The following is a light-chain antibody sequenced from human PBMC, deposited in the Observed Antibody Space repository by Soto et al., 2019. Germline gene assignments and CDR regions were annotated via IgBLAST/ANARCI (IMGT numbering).Light chain of an antibody. Sequence: NFMLTQPHSVSESPGKTVAISCTRSSGSIASKYVQWYQQRPGSSPTTVIYEDNQRPSGVPDRISGSIDSSSNSASLTISGLKTEDEADYYCQSYDSRNHVVFGGGTQLTVL. CDR1: SGSIASKY. CDR2: EDN. CDR3: QSYDSRNHVV. J-gene: IGLJ2*01. V-gene: IGLV6-57*01.